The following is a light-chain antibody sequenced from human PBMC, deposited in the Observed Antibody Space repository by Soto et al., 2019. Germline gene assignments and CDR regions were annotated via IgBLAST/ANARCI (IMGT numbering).Light chain of an antibody. CDR1: NSDIGGFPY. CDR2: EVS. Sequence: QSALTQPASVSGSPGQSITISCTGTNSDIGGFPYVSWYQQHPGKAPKLMIYEVSNRPSGVSNRFSGSKSGNTASLTISGLQAEDDADYYCTSYTVSTTVLFGGGTKLTVL. CDR3: TSYTVSTTVL. J-gene: IGLJ2*01. V-gene: IGLV2-14*01.